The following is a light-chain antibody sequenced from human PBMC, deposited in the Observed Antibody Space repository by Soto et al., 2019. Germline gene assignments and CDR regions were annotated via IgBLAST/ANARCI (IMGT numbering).Light chain of an antibody. Sequence: EIVSTQSPATLSLSPGERATLSCRASQSVSRILAWYQQKPGQAPRLLIYGASIRATGIPDRFSGSGSGTDFTLTISRLEPEDFAVYYCQQYHNSLWTFGQGTKVDIK. J-gene: IGKJ1*01. CDR1: QSVSRI. V-gene: IGKV3-20*01. CDR2: GAS. CDR3: QQYHNSLWT.